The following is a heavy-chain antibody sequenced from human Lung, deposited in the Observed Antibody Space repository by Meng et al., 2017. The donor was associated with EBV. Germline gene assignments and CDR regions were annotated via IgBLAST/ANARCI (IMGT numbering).Heavy chain of an antibody. J-gene: IGHJ4*02. Sequence: QVQLQQCGAGLLNPSETLSLTCAVYGGSFSGSFSGYYWSWIRQAPGKGLEWIGEINDSGSTDYNPSLKSRLTISVDRSKSQFSLELSSVTAADTAVYYCARSTFDYWGQGTLVTVSS. CDR1: GGSFSGSFSGYY. D-gene: IGHD1-26*01. V-gene: IGHV4-34*01. CDR2: INDSGST. CDR3: ARSTFDY.